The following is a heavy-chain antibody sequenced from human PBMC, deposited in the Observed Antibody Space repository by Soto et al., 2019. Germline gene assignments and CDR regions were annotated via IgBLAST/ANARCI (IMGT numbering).Heavy chain of an antibody. V-gene: IGHV1-46*01. D-gene: IGHD3-16*01. CDR2: INPNGGST. CDR3: ARDGWFSALRTPFGLDV. J-gene: IGHJ6*02. Sequence: QVQLVQSGAEVKKPGASVKVSCKASGYTFSNYYIHWVRQAPGQGLEWMGIINPNGGSTTYAQKFQGSVTMTRDTATTTVYMEPSSLTSEDTALYYCARDGWFSALRTPFGLDVWGQGTTVTVSS. CDR1: GYTFSNYY.